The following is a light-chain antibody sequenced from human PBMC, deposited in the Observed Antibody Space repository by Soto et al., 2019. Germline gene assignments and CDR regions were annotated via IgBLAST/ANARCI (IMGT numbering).Light chain of an antibody. CDR3: AAWDDSLNGVL. CDR1: TSNIGGNT. J-gene: IGLJ2*01. V-gene: IGLV1-44*01. Sequence: QAVVTQPPSASGTPGQTVTISCSGSTSNIGGNTVNWYQQLPGMAPKLLIYTNNQRPSGVPDRFSGSKSGTSASLAVSGLQSEDEADYYCAAWDDSLNGVLFGGGTKLTDL. CDR2: TNN.